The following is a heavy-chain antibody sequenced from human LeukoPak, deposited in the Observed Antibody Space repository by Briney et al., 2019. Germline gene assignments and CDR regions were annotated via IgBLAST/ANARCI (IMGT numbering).Heavy chain of an antibody. CDR3: ARHKRDVVVPAAMNAFDI. D-gene: IGHD2-2*01. J-gene: IGHJ3*02. CDR2: IYYSGGT. Sequence: SETLSLTCTVSGGSISSYYWSWIRQPPGKGLEWIGYIYYSGGTNYNPSLKSRATISVDTSKNQFSLKLSSVTAADTAVYYCARHKRDVVVPAAMNAFDIWGQGTMVTVSS. CDR1: GGSISSYY. V-gene: IGHV4-59*08.